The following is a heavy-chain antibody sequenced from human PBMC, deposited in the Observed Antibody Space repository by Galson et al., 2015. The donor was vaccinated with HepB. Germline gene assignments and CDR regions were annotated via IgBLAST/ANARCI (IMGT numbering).Heavy chain of an antibody. V-gene: IGHV1-18*01. CDR1: GYTFTSYG. Sequence: SVKVSCKASGYTFTSYGISWVRQAPGQGLEWMGWISAYNGNTNYAQKLQGRVTMTTDTSTSTAYMELRSLRSDDTAVYYCAWVGYCSSTSCYHNYYYYYGMDVWGQGTTVTVSS. J-gene: IGHJ6*02. D-gene: IGHD2-2*01. CDR3: AWVGYCSSTSCYHNYYYYYGMDV. CDR2: ISAYNGNT.